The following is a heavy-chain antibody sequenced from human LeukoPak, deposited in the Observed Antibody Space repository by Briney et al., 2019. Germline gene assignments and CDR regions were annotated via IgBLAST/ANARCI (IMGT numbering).Heavy chain of an antibody. V-gene: IGHV3-9*01. J-gene: IGHJ4*02. D-gene: IGHD2-21*02. CDR3: AKGTLVVTAHNDY. Sequence: GGSLRLSCAASGFTFDDYAMHWVRQAPGKGLEWVSGISWNSGSIGYADSVKGRFTISRDNAKNSLYLQMNSLRADDTAVYYCAKGTLVVTAHNDYWGQGTLVTVSS. CDR1: GFTFDDYA. CDR2: ISWNSGSI.